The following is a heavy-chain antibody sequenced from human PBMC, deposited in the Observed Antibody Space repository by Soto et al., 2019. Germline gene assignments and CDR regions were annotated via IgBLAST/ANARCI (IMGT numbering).Heavy chain of an antibody. CDR1: GGSISSGGYS. Sequence: SETLSLTCAVSGGSISSGGYSWSWIRQPPGKGLEWIGYIYHSGSTYYNPSLKSRVTISVDRSKNQFSLKLSSVTAADTAVYHCARAPGYCSSTSCYFIDFSGQGTLVTVSS. V-gene: IGHV4-30-2*01. D-gene: IGHD2-2*01. J-gene: IGHJ4*02. CDR2: IYHSGST. CDR3: ARAPGYCSSTSCYFIDF.